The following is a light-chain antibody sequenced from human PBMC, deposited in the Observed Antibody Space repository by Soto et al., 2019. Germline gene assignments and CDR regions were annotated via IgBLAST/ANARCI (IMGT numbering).Light chain of an antibody. CDR1: QSVSSSY. CDR2: GAS. CDR3: QQYNNWPQGT. Sequence: EIVLTKSQGTLSLSRGTRATLSCRASQSVSSSYLAWYQQEPGQAPRLLIYGASTRATGIPARFSGSGSGTEFTLTISSLQSEDFAVYYRQQYNNWPQGTFGQGTKVDI. V-gene: IGKV3-15*01. J-gene: IGKJ1*01.